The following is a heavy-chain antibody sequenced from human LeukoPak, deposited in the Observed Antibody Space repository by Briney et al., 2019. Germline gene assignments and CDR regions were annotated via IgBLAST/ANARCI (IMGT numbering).Heavy chain of an antibody. D-gene: IGHD1-26*01. CDR2: IYPGDSES. CDR1: GYTFINYW. Sequence: GESLKISCKASGYTFINYWIHWVRQMPGKGLEWMGIIYPGDSESRYNPSFQGQVTISVDKSISTAYLQWSSLKASDSAMYFCAMTRDSGILGPDYWGQGTLVTVSS. V-gene: IGHV5-51*01. J-gene: IGHJ4*02. CDR3: AMTRDSGILGPDY.